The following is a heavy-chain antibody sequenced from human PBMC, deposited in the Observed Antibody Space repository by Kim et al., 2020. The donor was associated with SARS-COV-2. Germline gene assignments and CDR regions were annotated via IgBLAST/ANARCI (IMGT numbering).Heavy chain of an antibody. D-gene: IGHD1-26*01. CDR1: GYTFTSYA. V-gene: IGHV1-3*01. CDR3: ARDSGSYIPFDY. CDR2: INAGNGNT. J-gene: IGHJ4*02. Sequence: ASVKVSCKASGYTFTSYAMHWVRQAPGQRLEWMGWINAGNGNTKYSQKFQGRVTITRDTSASTAYMELSSLRSEDTAVYYCARDSGSYIPFDYWGQGTLVTVSS.